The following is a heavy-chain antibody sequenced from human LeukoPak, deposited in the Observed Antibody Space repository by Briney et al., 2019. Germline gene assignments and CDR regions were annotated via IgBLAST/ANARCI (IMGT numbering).Heavy chain of an antibody. Sequence: ASVKVSCKASGYTFTSYAMHWVRLAPGQRLEWMGWINAGNGNTKYSQKFQGRVTITRDTSASTAYMELSSLRSEDTAVYYCARGGTTQLLELDYWGQGTLVTVSS. D-gene: IGHD1-1*01. CDR3: ARGGTTQLLELDY. V-gene: IGHV1-3*01. CDR1: GYTFTSYA. J-gene: IGHJ4*02. CDR2: INAGNGNT.